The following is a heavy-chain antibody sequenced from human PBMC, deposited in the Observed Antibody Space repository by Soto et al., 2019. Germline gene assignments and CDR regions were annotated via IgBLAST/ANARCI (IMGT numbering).Heavy chain of an antibody. CDR1: GESINSGGYY. J-gene: IGHJ4*02. CDR3: ARASSSSSAADY. CDR2: IYDTESA. D-gene: IGHD6-6*01. Sequence: SETMYLTCSVSGESINSGGYYWSWIRHLPGKGLEWIGYIYDTESAYYNPSLKSRVSISMDISENHFAMRLTSVTAADSAVYYCARASSSSSAADYWGQGLQVTVSS. V-gene: IGHV4-31*03.